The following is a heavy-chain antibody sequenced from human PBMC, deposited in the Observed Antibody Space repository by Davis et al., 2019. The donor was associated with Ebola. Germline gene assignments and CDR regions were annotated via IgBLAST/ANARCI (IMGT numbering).Heavy chain of an antibody. J-gene: IGHJ4*02. Sequence: GESLKISCAASGFTFRSYAIHWVRQAPGKGLEWVAVVSFDGVYKYYADSVKGRFTISRDNAKNSLYLQMTSLRAEDTAVYYCAREGTVTTTYDYWGQGTLVTVSS. V-gene: IGHV3-30-3*01. CDR1: GFTFRSYA. D-gene: IGHD4-17*01. CDR2: VSFDGVYK. CDR3: AREGTVTTTYDY.